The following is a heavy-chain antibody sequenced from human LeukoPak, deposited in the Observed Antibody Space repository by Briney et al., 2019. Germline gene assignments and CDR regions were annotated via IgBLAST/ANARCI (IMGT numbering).Heavy chain of an antibody. CDR1: GYTFTSYG. V-gene: IGHV1-18*01. CDR3: ARDLDSSSWYTMGY. D-gene: IGHD6-13*01. J-gene: IGHJ4*02. CDR2: ISAYNGNT. Sequence: ASVKVSCKAPGYTFTSYGISWVRQAPGQGLEWMGWISAYNGNTNYAQKLQGRVTMTTDTSTSTAYMELRSLRSDDTAVYYCARDLDSSSWYTMGYWGQGTLVTVSS.